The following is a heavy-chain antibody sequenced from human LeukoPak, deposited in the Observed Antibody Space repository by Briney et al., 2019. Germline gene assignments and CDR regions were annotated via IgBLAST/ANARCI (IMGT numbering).Heavy chain of an antibody. D-gene: IGHD2/OR15-2a*01. V-gene: IGHV4-59*01. CDR1: GGSISSYY. Sequence: SETLSLTCTVSGGSISSYYWSWIRQPPGKGLEWIGYIYYSGSTNYNPSLKSRVTISVDTSKNQFSLKLSSVTAADTAVYYCARNSNRYMDVWGKGTTVTVSS. J-gene: IGHJ6*03. CDR2: IYYSGST. CDR3: ARNSNRYMDV.